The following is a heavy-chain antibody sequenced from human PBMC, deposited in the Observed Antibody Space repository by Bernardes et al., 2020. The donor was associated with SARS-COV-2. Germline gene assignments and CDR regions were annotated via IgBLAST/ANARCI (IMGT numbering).Heavy chain of an antibody. CDR1: GFTFSRYW. CDR3: VRDLVVVPRGNDFDY. V-gene: IGHV3-7*03. CDR2: IKYDGIEK. Sequence: GGSLSLACAASGFTFSRYWMNWVRQAPGNGLQSVAYIKYDGIEKYYLDSVRGRFTISRDNANNLLYLQMNSLRADDTAVYYCVRDLVVVPRGNDFDYWGQGTLVTVSS. D-gene: IGHD2-2*01. J-gene: IGHJ4*02.